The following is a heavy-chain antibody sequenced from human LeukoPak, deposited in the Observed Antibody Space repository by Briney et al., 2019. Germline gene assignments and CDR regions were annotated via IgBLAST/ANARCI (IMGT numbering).Heavy chain of an antibody. CDR3: AKDASNYFWYFDL. CDR2: ISGSVDTT. V-gene: IGHV3-23*01. Sequence: VXGISGSVDTTYYADSVKGRFTISRDNSKNTLYLQMSSLRAEDTAVYYCAKDASNYFWYFDLWGRGTLVTVSS. J-gene: IGHJ2*01. D-gene: IGHD1-1*01.